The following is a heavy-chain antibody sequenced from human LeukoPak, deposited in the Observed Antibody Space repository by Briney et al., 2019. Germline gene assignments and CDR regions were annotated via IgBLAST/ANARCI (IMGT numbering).Heavy chain of an antibody. CDR3: AREGRQQLGLYCFDY. CDR1: GFTFRSYS. CDR2: ISSSSTYT. Sequence: GGSLRLSCVASGFTFRSYSMIWVRQAPGKGLEWVSSISSSSTYTYHADSVKGRFTISRDNAKNSLYLQMNNLRVEDTAVYYCAREGRQQLGLYCFDYWGQGTLVTVSS. J-gene: IGHJ4*02. D-gene: IGHD6-13*01. V-gene: IGHV3-21*01.